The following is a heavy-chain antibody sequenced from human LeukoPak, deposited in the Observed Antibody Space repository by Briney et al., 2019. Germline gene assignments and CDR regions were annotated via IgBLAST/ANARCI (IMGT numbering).Heavy chain of an antibody. Sequence: PGGSLRLSCAASGFTFSSCTMNWVRQAPGRGLEWVSSISTSSSYIYYADAVRGRFTISRDNSKNTLSLQMNGLRDEGTALYYCASHGGGTIRIEAFDAWGQGTMVTVSS. CDR1: GFTFSSCT. J-gene: IGHJ3*01. CDR2: ISTSSSYI. V-gene: IGHV3-21*04. CDR3: ASHGGGTIRIEAFDA. D-gene: IGHD3-3*01.